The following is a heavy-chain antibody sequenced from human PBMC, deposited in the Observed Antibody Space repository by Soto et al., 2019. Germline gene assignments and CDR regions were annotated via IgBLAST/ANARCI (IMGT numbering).Heavy chain of an antibody. V-gene: IGHV4-59*01. J-gene: IGHJ5*02. D-gene: IGHD5-12*01. CDR2: IYYSGST. Sequence: SETLSLTCTVSGGSISGYYWSWIRQPPGKGLEWIGYIYYSGSTNYNPSLKSRVTISVDTSKNQFSLKLSSVTAADTAVYYCARGGRDGYNYVGWFDPWGQGTLVTVSS. CDR1: GGSISGYY. CDR3: ARGGRDGYNYVGWFDP.